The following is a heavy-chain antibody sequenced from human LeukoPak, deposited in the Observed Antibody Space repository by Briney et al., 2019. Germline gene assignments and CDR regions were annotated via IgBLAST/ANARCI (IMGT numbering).Heavy chain of an antibody. J-gene: IGHJ4*02. CDR3: ARDWSDFMVIDY. CDR1: GGSISSSSYY. CDR2: IYYSGST. Sequence: SETLSLTCTVSGGSISSSSYYWGWIRQPPGKGLEWIGSIYYSGSTYYNPSLKSRVTISVDTSKNQFSLKLSSVTAADTAVYYCARDWSDFMVIDYWGQGTLVTVSS. V-gene: IGHV4-39*07. D-gene: IGHD3-3*01.